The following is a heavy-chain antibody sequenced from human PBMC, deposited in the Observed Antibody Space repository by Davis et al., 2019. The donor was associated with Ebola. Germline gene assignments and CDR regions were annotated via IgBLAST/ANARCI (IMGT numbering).Heavy chain of an antibody. D-gene: IGHD3-22*01. CDR1: GGSISSYY. CDR2: IYYSGST. Sequence: PGGSLRLSCTVSGGSISSYYWSWIRQPPGKGLEWIGYIYYSGSTNYNPSLKSRVTISVDTSKNQFSLKLSSVSAADTAVYYCARLYYDSSGYSAYYFDYWGQGTLVTVSP. CDR3: ARLYYDSSGYSAYYFDY. J-gene: IGHJ4*02. V-gene: IGHV4-59*08.